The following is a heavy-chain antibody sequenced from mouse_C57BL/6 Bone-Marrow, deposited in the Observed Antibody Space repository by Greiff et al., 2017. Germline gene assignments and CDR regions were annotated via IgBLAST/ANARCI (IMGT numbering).Heavy chain of an antibody. CDR3: ASLRYWYFDV. J-gene: IGHJ1*03. CDR1: GFSLTSYG. D-gene: IGHD1-1*01. CDR2: IWTGGST. Sequence: VQRVESGPGLVQPSQSLSITCTVSGFSLTSYGVHWVRQSPGKGLEWLGVIWTGGSTDSNAAFISRLSISQDNSKSQVFFKMNSLQADDTAIYYGASLRYWYFDVWGTGTTVTVSS. V-gene: IGHV2-2*01.